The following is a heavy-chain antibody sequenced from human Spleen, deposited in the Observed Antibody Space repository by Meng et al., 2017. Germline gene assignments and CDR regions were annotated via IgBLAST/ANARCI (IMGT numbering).Heavy chain of an antibody. V-gene: IGHV1-69*01. Sequence: QVESVQSGAEVKKAGSSVKASCKASGGTFSNYAFSWVRQAPGQGLEWMGGIIPFLGITNYAQKFQGRVTITADESTSTAYMEVSSLRSEDTAVYYCARGFSGSFRSNFDYWGQGTLVTVSS. CDR1: GGTFSNYA. CDR3: ARGFSGSFRSNFDY. D-gene: IGHD1-26*01. CDR2: IIPFLGIT. J-gene: IGHJ4*02.